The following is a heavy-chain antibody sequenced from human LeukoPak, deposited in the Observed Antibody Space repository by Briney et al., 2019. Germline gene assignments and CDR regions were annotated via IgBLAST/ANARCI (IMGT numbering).Heavy chain of an antibody. CDR3: ARERYCSSTSCYYYGMDV. D-gene: IGHD2-2*01. J-gene: IGHJ6*02. V-gene: IGHV4-30-2*01. Sequence: SQTLSLTCTVSGGSISSGGYYWSWIRQPPGKGLEWIGEINHSGSTNYNPSLKSRVTISVDTSKNQFSLKLSSVTAADTAVYYCARERYCSSTSCYYYGMDVWGQGTTVTVSS. CDR2: INHSGST. CDR1: GGSISSGGYY.